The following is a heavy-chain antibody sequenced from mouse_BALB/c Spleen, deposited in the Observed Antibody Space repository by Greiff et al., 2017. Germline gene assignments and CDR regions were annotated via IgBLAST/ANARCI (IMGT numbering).Heavy chain of an antibody. Sequence: VKLQESGPGLVAPSQSLSITCTVSGFSLTSYGVHWVRQPPGKGLEWLGVIWAGGSTNYNSALMSRLSISKDNSKSQVFLKMNSLQTDDTAMYYCAREGYYGNSYAMDYWGQGTSVTVSS. CDR3: AREGYYGNSYAMDY. CDR2: IWAGGST. V-gene: IGHV2-9*02. D-gene: IGHD2-1*01. J-gene: IGHJ4*01. CDR1: GFSLTSYG.